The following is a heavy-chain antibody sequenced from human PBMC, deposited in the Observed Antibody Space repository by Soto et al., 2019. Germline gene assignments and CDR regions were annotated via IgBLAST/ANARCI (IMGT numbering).Heavy chain of an antibody. CDR2: ISSTTNYI. V-gene: IGHV3-21*01. Sequence: GGSLRLSCAASGFPFTNYWMNWVRQTPGKGLEWVSSISSTTNYIYYADSMKGRFTVSRDNAKNSVYLEMNSLSAEDTAVYYCARESEDLTSNFDYWGQGTLVTVSS. CDR1: GFPFTNYW. CDR3: ARESEDLTSNFDY. J-gene: IGHJ4*02.